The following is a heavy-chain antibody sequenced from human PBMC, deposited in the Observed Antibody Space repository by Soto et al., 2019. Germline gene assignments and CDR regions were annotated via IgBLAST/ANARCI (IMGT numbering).Heavy chain of an antibody. CDR3: ARDPYYYGSGSYIV. D-gene: IGHD3-10*01. V-gene: IGHV4-4*07. CDR1: GGSISSYY. J-gene: IGHJ4*02. CDR2: IYTSGST. Sequence: SETLSLTCTVSGGSISSYYWSWIRQPAGKGLEWIGRIYTSGSTNYNPSLKSRVTMSVDTSKNQFSLKLSSVTAADTAVYYCARDPYYYGSGSYIVWGQGTLVTVSS.